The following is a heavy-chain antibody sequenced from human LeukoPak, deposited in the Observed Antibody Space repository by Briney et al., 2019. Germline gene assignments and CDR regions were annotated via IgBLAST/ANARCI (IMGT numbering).Heavy chain of an antibody. Sequence: GGSLRLSCAASGFTFSSYWMSWVRQAPGKGLEWVAYIRYDESKKEYTDSVKGRFTISRDNSKNTLYLQMNSLRAEDTAVYYCTKPIPGVAAAGDYWGQGTLVTVSS. CDR2: IRYDESKK. CDR3: TKPIPGVAAAGDY. J-gene: IGHJ4*02. CDR1: GFTFSSYW. V-gene: IGHV3-30*02. D-gene: IGHD6-13*01.